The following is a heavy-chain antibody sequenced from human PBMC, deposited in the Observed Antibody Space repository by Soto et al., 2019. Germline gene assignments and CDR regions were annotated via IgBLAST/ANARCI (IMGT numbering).Heavy chain of an antibody. D-gene: IGHD2-2*01. Sequence: PSETLSLTCTVSGGSISSYYWSWIRQPAGKGLEWIGRIYTSGSTNYNPSLKSRVTMSVDTSKNQFSLKLSSVTAADTAVYYCARVGYCSSTSCQRSTVNYYYYYGMDVWGQGTTVTVSS. CDR3: ARVGYCSSTSCQRSTVNYYYYYGMDV. V-gene: IGHV4-4*07. J-gene: IGHJ6*02. CDR2: IYTSGST. CDR1: GGSISSYY.